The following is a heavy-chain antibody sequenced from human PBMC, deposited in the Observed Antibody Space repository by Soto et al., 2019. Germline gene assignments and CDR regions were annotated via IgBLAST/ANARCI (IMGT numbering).Heavy chain of an antibody. J-gene: IGHJ3*02. D-gene: IGHD3-9*01. CDR3: TTHNYDILTGYYSSAFDI. Sequence: EVQLVESGRGLVKPGGSLRLSCAASGFTFSNAWMSWVRQAPGKGLEWVGRIKSKTDGGTTDYAAPVKGRFTISRDDSKNTLYLQMNSLKTEDTAVYYCTTHNYDILTGYYSSAFDIWGQGTMVTVSS. CDR2: IKSKTDGGTT. V-gene: IGHV3-15*01. CDR1: GFTFSNAW.